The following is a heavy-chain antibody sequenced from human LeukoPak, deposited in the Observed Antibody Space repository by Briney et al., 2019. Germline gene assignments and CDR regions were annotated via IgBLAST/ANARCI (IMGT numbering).Heavy chain of an antibody. Sequence: ASVKVSCKASGYTFTSYGISWVRQAPGQGLEWMGWINPNSGGTNYAQKFQGRVTMTRDTSISTAYMELSRLRSDDTAVYYCARSRGQCFQHWGQGTLVTVSS. J-gene: IGHJ1*01. CDR1: GYTFTSYG. D-gene: IGHD1-26*01. V-gene: IGHV1-2*02. CDR2: INPNSGGT. CDR3: ARSRGQCFQH.